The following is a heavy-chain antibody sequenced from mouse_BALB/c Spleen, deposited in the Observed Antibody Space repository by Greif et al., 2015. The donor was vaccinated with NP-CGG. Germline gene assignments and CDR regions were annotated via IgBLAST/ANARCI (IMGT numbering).Heavy chain of an antibody. CDR2: ISSGGSYT. V-gene: IGHV5-6-4*01. CDR1: GFTFSSYT. J-gene: IGHJ2*01. CDR3: TRASSYHYFDY. D-gene: IGHD1-1*01. Sequence: EVKLVESGGGLVKPGGSLKLSCAASGFTFSSYTMSWVRQTPEKRLEWVATISSGGSYTYYPDSVKGRFTISRDNAKNTLYLQMSSLKSEDTAMYYCTRASSYHYFDYWGQGTTLTVSS.